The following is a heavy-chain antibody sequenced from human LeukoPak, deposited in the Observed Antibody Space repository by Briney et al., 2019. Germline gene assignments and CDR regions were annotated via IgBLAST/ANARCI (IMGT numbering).Heavy chain of an antibody. CDR1: GGSISSYY. D-gene: IGHD3-10*01. Sequence: SETLSLTCTVSGGSISSYYWSWIRQPPGKGLEWIGYIYYSGSTYYNVSLKSRVTISIGTSKNQFSLTLNSVTAADTAVYYCVREVRGMILDYWGQGALVTVSS. J-gene: IGHJ4*02. V-gene: IGHV4-59*12. CDR3: VREVRGMILDY. CDR2: IYYSGST.